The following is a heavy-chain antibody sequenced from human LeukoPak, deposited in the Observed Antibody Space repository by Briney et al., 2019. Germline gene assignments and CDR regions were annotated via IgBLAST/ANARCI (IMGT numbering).Heavy chain of an antibody. CDR3: ARERIAAAGNGAYYYYGMDV. D-gene: IGHD6-13*01. J-gene: IGHJ6*02. CDR1: GFTFSSYA. V-gene: IGHV3-30-3*01. Sequence: GGSLRLSCAASGFTFSSYAMHWVRQAPGKGLEWVAVISYDGSNKYYADSVKGRFTISRDNSKNTLYLQMNSLRAEDTAVYYCARERIAAAGNGAYYYYGMDVWGQGTTVTVSS. CDR2: ISYDGSNK.